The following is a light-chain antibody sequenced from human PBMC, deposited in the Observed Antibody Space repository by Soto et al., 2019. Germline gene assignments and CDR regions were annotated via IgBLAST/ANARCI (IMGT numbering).Light chain of an antibody. Sequence: QSALTQPASVSGPPGQSITISCTGTSSDVGGYNYVSWYQQYPGKAPKLMIYEVSNRPSGVSNRFSGSKSGNTASLTISGLQAEDEANYYCSSYTSSSTRVFGGGTKLTVL. V-gene: IGLV2-14*01. CDR3: SSYTSSSTRV. CDR1: SSDVGGYNY. CDR2: EVS. J-gene: IGLJ3*02.